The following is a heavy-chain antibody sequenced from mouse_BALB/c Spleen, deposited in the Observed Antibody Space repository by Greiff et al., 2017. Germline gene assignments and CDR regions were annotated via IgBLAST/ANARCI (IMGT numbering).Heavy chain of an antibody. Sequence: EVKLVESGGGLVQPGGSRKLSCAASGFTFSSFGMHWVRQAPEKGLEWVAYISSGSSTIYYADTVKGRFTISRDNPKNTLFLQMTILRSEDTAMYYCARCWLLHNYAMDYWGQGTSVTVSS. CDR3: ARCWLLHNYAMDY. D-gene: IGHD2-3*01. CDR2: ISSGSSTI. V-gene: IGHV5-17*02. CDR1: GFTFSSFG. J-gene: IGHJ4*01.